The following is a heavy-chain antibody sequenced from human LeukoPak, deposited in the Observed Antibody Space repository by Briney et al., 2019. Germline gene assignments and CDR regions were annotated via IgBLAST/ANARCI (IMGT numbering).Heavy chain of an antibody. CDR1: GGTFSSYA. D-gene: IGHD6-13*01. J-gene: IGHJ4*02. Sequence: SVKVSCKASGGTFSSYAISWVRQAPGQGLEWMGGIIPIFGTANYAQKFQGRVTITTDESTSTAYMELSSLRSEDTAVYCCARGGYSSPPFDYWGQGTLVTVSS. CDR2: IIPIFGTA. V-gene: IGHV1-69*05. CDR3: ARGGYSSPPFDY.